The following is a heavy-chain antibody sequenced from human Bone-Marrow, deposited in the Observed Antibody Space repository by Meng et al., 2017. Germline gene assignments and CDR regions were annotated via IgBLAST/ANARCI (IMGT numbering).Heavy chain of an antibody. CDR1: GYTFSGHY. V-gene: IGHV1-2*02. CDR2: INPNSGGT. CDR3: ATYYYDSSGYSRVDDY. J-gene: IGHJ4*02. Sequence: ASVKVSCKASGYTFSGHYMHWVRQAPGQGLEWMGWINPNSGGTNYAQKFQGRVTMTRDTSISTAYMELSRLRSDDTAVYYCATYYYDSSGYSRVDDYWGQGTLVTVSS. D-gene: IGHD3-22*01.